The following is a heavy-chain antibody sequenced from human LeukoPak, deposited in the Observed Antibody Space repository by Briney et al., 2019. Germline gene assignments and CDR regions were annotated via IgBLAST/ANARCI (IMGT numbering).Heavy chain of an antibody. J-gene: IGHJ4*02. CDR3: ARGQGDIVVVVATFDY. CDR1: GGSISSGSYY. CDR2: IYTSGST. Sequence: SETLSLTCTVSGGSISSGSYYWSWIRQPAGKGLEWIGRIYTSGSTNYNPSLKSRVTISVDTSKNQFSLKLSSVTAADTAVYYCARGQGDIVVVVATFDYWGQGTLVTVSS. V-gene: IGHV4-61*02. D-gene: IGHD2-15*01.